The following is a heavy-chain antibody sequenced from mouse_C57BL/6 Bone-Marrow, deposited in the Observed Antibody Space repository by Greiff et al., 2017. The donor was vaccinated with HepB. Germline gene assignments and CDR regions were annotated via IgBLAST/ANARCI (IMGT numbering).Heavy chain of an antibody. Sequence: QVQLQQPGPELVKPGASVKLSCKASGYTFTSYDINWVKQRPGQGLEWIGWIYPRDGSTKYNEKFKGKATLTVDTSSSTAYMELHSLTSEDSAVYFCARRGYDYGAWFAYWGQGTLVTVSA. J-gene: IGHJ3*01. V-gene: IGHV1-85*01. CDR3: ARRGYDYGAWFAY. CDR1: GYTFTSYD. D-gene: IGHD2-4*01. CDR2: IYPRDGST.